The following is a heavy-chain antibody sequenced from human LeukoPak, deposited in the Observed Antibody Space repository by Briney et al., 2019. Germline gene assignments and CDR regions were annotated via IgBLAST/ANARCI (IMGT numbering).Heavy chain of an antibody. CDR1: GGSVSSADYY. J-gene: IGHJ6*02. CDR2: IYHTGSN. Sequence: SETLSLTCTVSGGSVSSADYYWSWIRHPPGKALERIGYIYHTGSNNYNPSLKSRVTISVDTSKNQFSLKLSSVTAADTAVYYCARRGALYYYDSSGYYAHKGSLKTYYYYGMDVWGQGTTVTVSS. D-gene: IGHD3-22*01. CDR3: ARRGALYYYDSSGYYAHKGSLKTYYYYGMDV. V-gene: IGHV4-61*08.